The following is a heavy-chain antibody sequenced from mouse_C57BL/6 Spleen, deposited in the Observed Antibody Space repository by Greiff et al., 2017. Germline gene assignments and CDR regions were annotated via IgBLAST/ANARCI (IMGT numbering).Heavy chain of an antibody. CDR1: GFSLTSYG. V-gene: IGHV2-2*01. J-gene: IGHJ4*01. CDR3: ARGELLRQGNYYAMDY. Sequence: QVHVKQSGPGLVQPSQSLSITCTVSGFSLTSYGVHWVRQSPGKGLEWLGVIWSGGSTDYNAAFISRLSISKDNSKSQVFFKMNSLQADDTAIYYCARGELLRQGNYYAMDYWGQGTSVTVSS. D-gene: IGHD2-12*01. CDR2: IWSGGST.